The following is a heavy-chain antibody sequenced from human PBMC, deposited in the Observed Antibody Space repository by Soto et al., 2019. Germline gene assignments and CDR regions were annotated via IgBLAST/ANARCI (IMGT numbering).Heavy chain of an antibody. Sequence: ASVKVSCKASGYTFPNYAIHWLRQAPGQRLEWMAWINSYSGNTEYSQKFQGRLTITRDRSASTAYMELSSLTSEDTAIYYCARGSGHYYDFEFWGQGTQVTVS. D-gene: IGHD3-22*01. CDR3: ARGSGHYYDFEF. J-gene: IGHJ4*02. V-gene: IGHV1-3*01. CDR2: INSYSGNT. CDR1: GYTFPNYA.